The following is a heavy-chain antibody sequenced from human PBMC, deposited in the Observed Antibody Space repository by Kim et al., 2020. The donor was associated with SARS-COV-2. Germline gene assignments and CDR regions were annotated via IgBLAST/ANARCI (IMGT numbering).Heavy chain of an antibody. CDR2: IRHKAKNYGT. V-gene: IGHV3-73*01. CDR1: GFTFSGSA. D-gene: IGHD1-1*01. Sequence: GGSLRLSCAASGFTFSGSAIHWVRQASGKGQEWVGRIRHKAKNYGTHYAASVKGRFTISRDESKNMAYLQMNSLKTEDTAVYYCTRDGPVGGTLDFDYWGQGTLVTVSS. CDR3: TRDGPVGGTLDFDY. J-gene: IGHJ4*02.